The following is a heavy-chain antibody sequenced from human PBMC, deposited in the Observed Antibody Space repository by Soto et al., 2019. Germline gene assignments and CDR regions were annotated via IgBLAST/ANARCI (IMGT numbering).Heavy chain of an antibody. CDR2: IFPNGNT. J-gene: IGHJ4*02. D-gene: IGHD2-15*01. Sequence: SETLSLTCTVSRGYVNTFHWSWVRQPAGKGLEWTGRIFPNGNTDYSPSLKSRVTLSVDTSKNQISLNLTSVTAADMAVYYCARGGGYDSFDFWGQGIQVTVSS. V-gene: IGHV4-4*07. CDR1: RGYVNTFH. CDR3: ARGGGYDSFDF.